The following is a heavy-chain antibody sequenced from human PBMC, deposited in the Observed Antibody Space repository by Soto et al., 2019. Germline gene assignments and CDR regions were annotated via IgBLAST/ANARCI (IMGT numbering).Heavy chain of an antibody. Sequence: SETLSLTCTVSGGSISNYYWSWIRQPPGKGLEWIGYIYSSGSTHYNPSLQSRVTISADTSKNQVSLKVNSVTAADTAMYYCARDHPHSYGVYYFXYWGQGTPVTVSS. CDR3: ARDHPHSYGVYYFXY. J-gene: IGHJ4*02. CDR1: GGSISNYY. V-gene: IGHV4-59*01. CDR2: IYSSGST. D-gene: IGHD5-18*01.